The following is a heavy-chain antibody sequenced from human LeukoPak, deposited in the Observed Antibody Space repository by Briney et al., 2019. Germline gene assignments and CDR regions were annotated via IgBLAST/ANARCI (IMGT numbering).Heavy chain of an antibody. V-gene: IGHV4-59*08. CDR2: IYHLGST. Sequence: PSETLSLTCTVSGGSISSYYWSWIRQTPGKGLEWIGYIYHLGSTSYSPSLKSRITISVDTPKNQFSLRLTSVTAADTAVYYCARHVYPGRSPKPPPFEIWGQGTMVTVSS. J-gene: IGHJ3*02. CDR1: GGSISSYY. CDR3: ARHVYPGRSPKPPPFEI. D-gene: IGHD5/OR15-5a*01.